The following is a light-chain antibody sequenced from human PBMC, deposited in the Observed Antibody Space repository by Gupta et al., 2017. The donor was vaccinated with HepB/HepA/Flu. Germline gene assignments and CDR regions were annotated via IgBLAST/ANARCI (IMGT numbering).Light chain of an antibody. CDR1: HDISNY. CDR2: SAS. Sequence: GDRVTITCRTSHDISNYLAWYQQKPGKVPKLLIYSASTLQSGVSSRFSGSGSGTDFTLSISSLQPEDVATYYCQKYNSAPLTFGGGTKVEIK. V-gene: IGKV1-27*01. J-gene: IGKJ4*01. CDR3: QKYNSAPLT.